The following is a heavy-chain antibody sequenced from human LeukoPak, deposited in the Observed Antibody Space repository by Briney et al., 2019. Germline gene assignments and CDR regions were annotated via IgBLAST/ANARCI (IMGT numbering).Heavy chain of an antibody. CDR2: IYYSGST. CDR3: ARDRDGHNRYFDY. J-gene: IGHJ4*02. V-gene: IGHV4-59*12. Sequence: SETLSLTCTVSGGSISSYYWSWIRQPPGKGLEWIGYIYYSGSTNYNPSLKSRVTISVDTSKNQFSLKLSSVTAADTAVYYCARDRDGHNRYFDYWGQGTLVTVSS. D-gene: IGHD5-24*01. CDR1: GGSISSYY.